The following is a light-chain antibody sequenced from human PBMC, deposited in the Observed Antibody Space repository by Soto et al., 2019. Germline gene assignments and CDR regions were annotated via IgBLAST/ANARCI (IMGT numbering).Light chain of an antibody. Sequence: QSVLTQPASVSGSPGQSITISCTGTSSDVGGYNYVSWYQQHPGTAPKLMIYDVSNRPSGFSNRFSGSKSGNTASLTISGLQAEDEADYYCSSYTSSSTVVFGGGTKLTVL. CDR2: DVS. CDR1: SSDVGGYNY. CDR3: SSYTSSSTVV. J-gene: IGLJ2*01. V-gene: IGLV2-14*01.